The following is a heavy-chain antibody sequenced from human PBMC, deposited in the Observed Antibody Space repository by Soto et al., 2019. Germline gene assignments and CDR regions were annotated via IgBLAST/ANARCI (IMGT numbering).Heavy chain of an antibody. V-gene: IGHV6-1*01. CDR3: ARDHIVGATRFLGPWNALDI. Sequence: SQTLSLTCAISGDSVSSNSAAWNWIRQSPSRGLEWLGRTYYRSKWYNDYAVSVKSRITINPDTSKNQFSLQLNSVTPEDTAVYYCARDHIVGATRFLGPWNALDIWGQGTMVTVSS. CDR1: GDSVSSNSAA. J-gene: IGHJ3*02. CDR2: TYYRSKWYN. D-gene: IGHD1-26*01.